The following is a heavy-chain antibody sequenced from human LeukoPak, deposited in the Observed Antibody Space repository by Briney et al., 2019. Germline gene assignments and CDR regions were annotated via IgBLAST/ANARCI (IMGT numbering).Heavy chain of an antibody. D-gene: IGHD6-13*01. CDR1: GFTFSSYG. V-gene: IGHV3-33*06. CDR3: AKDIAAAAGY. CDR2: IWYDGSNK. J-gene: IGHJ4*02. Sequence: PGGSLRLSCAASGFTFSSYGMHWVRQAPGKGLEWVAVIWYDGSNKYYADSVRGRFTISRDNSKNTLYLQMNSLRAEDTAVYYCAKDIAAAAGYWGQGTLVTVSS.